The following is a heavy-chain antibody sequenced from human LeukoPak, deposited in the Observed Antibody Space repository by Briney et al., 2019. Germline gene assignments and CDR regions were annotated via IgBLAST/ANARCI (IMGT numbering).Heavy chain of an antibody. Sequence: AGGSLRLSCAASGFTVSSNYMSWVRQAPGEGLEWVSVIYSGGSTYYADSVRGRFTISRDNSKNTLYLQMNSLRAEDTAVYFCAKGSKAVLFTRDHYMDVWGKGTTVTISS. V-gene: IGHV3-53*05. CDR3: AKGSKAVLFTRDHYMDV. CDR1: GFTVSSNY. CDR2: IYSGGST. J-gene: IGHJ6*03. D-gene: IGHD6-19*01.